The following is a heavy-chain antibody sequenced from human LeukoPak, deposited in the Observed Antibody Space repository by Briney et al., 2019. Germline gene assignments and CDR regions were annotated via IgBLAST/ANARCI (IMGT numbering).Heavy chain of an antibody. D-gene: IGHD5-12*01. J-gene: IGHJ6*03. V-gene: IGHV4-38-2*02. CDR3: ARVVAPHNYYYYYYMDV. Sequence: SETLSLTCTVSGYSISSGYYWSWIRQPPGKGLEWIGEINHSGSTNYNPSLKSRVTISVDTSKNQFSLKLSSVTAADTAVYYCARVVAPHNYYYYYYMDVWGKGTTVTISS. CDR2: INHSGST. CDR1: GYSISSGYY.